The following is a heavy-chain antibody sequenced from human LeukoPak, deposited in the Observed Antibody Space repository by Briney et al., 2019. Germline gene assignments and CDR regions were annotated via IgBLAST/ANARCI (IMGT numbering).Heavy chain of an antibody. CDR3: ARGRPHGNDY. D-gene: IGHD4-23*01. CDR2: IASDGSST. Sequence: GGSLRLSCAASGFTFSSYRMNWVRQAPGKGLVWASRIASDGSSTTYADSVKGRFSISRDNAKNTLYLQMNSLRVEDTAVYYCARGRPHGNDYWGQGTLSPSPQ. CDR1: GFTFSSYR. J-gene: IGHJ4*02. V-gene: IGHV3-74*01.